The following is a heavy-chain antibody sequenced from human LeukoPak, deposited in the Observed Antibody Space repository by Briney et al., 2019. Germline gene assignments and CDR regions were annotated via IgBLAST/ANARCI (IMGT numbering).Heavy chain of an antibody. D-gene: IGHD2-2*01. J-gene: IGHJ4*02. CDR3: TRAGYCTSTSCYVIDY. Sequence: PSETLSLTCTVSGGSISSYYWSWIRQPAGKGLEWIGRIYTSGSINYNPSRKGRVTMSVHTSKNQFSLKLSSVTAADAAVYDCTRAGYCTSTSCYVIDYWGQGTLVTVSA. CDR2: IYTSGSI. CDR1: GGSISSYY. V-gene: IGHV4-4*07.